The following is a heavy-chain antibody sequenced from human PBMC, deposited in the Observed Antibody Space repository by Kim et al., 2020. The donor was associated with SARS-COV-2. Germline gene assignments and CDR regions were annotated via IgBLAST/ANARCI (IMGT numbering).Heavy chain of an antibody. V-gene: IGHV3-72*01. D-gene: IGHD2-15*01. J-gene: IGHJ4*02. CDR3: ARDLCSGKKCYFDF. Sequence: YAASVKGRVTISRDDSKNSLYLQMNSLKTEDTAVYYCARDLCSGKKCYFDFWGQGSLVTVSS.